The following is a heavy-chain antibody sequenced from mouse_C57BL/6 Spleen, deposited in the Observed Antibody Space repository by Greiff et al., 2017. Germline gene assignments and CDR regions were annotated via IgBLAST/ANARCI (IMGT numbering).Heavy chain of an antibody. J-gene: IGHJ2*01. D-gene: IGHD1-1*01. CDR2: IHPNSGST. V-gene: IGHV1-64*01. CDR1: GYTFTSYW. CDR3: ARDIYLYGSCPFDY. Sequence: QVQLQQPGAELVKPGASVKLSCKASGYTFTSYWMHWVKQRPGQGLEWIGMIHPNSGSTNYNEKFKSKATLTVDKSSSTAYMQLSSLTSEDSAVYYGARDIYLYGSCPFDYWGQGTTLTVSS.